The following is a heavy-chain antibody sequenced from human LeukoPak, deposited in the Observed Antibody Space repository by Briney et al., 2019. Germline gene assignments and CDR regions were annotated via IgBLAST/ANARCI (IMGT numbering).Heavy chain of an antibody. CDR3: ARLGHTSYYYYYYYMDV. Sequence: SETLSLTCTVSSYSISSGYYWGWIRQPPGKGLEWIGNIYHTGSTYYNPSLKSRVTISVDTSKNQFSLKLSSVTAADTAVYYCARLGHTSYYYYYYYMDVWGKGTTVTVSS. V-gene: IGHV4-38-2*02. CDR1: SYSISSGYY. CDR2: IYHTGST. J-gene: IGHJ6*03.